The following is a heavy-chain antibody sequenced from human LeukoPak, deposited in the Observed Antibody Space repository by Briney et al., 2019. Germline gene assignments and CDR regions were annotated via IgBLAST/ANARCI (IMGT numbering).Heavy chain of an antibody. V-gene: IGHV4-39*01. CDR2: INYSGTT. CDR1: GGSISSSGYY. D-gene: IGHD1-14*01. Sequence: PSETLSLTCTASGGSISSSGYYWGWIRQPPGKGLEWIASINYSGTTYYNPSLKSRVTISEDRSKNQFSLRLSSVTAADTAVYYCARGPVYIDYWGQGTLVTVSS. J-gene: IGHJ4*02. CDR3: ARGPVYIDY.